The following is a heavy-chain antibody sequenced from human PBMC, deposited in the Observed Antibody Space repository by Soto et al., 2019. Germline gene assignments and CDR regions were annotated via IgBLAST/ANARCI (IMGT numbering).Heavy chain of an antibody. D-gene: IGHD2-2*02. J-gene: IGHJ6*02. Sequence: ASETLSLTCTVSGGSISSGGYYWSWIRQHPGKGLEWIGYIYYSGSTYYNPSLKSRVTISVDTSKNQFSLKLSSVTAADTAVYYCAGGSPLEYQLLYYNYGMDVWGQGTTVTVSS. CDR1: GGSISSGGYY. CDR3: AGGSPLEYQLLYYNYGMDV. CDR2: IYYSGST. V-gene: IGHV4-31*03.